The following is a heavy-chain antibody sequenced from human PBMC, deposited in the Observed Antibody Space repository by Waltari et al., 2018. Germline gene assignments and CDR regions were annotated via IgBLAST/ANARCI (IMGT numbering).Heavy chain of an antibody. CDR2: IYHSGST. CDR1: GYSLSSGYY. J-gene: IGHJ4*02. D-gene: IGHD6-19*01. V-gene: IGHV4-38-2*01. CDR3: ARYSSGLFFDY. Sequence: QVQLQESGPGLVKPSETLSLTCAVSGYSLSSGYYWGGIRQPPGKGLDWIGSIYHSGSTYYNPSLKSRVTISVDTSKNQFSLKLSSVTAADTAVYYCARYSSGLFFDYWGQGTLVTVSS.